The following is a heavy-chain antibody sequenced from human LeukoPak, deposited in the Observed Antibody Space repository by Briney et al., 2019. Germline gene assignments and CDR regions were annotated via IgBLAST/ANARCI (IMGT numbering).Heavy chain of an antibody. D-gene: IGHD2/OR15-2a*01. V-gene: IGHV4-34*01. CDR1: GGSFSGYY. J-gene: IGHJ4*02. Sequence: PSETLSLTCAVYGGSFSGYYWSWIRQPSGKGLEWIGEINHSGSTNYNPSLKSRVTISVDTSKNQFSLKLSSVTAADTAVYYCARGLSLLDYWGQGTLVTVSS. CDR3: ARGLSLLDY. CDR2: INHSGST.